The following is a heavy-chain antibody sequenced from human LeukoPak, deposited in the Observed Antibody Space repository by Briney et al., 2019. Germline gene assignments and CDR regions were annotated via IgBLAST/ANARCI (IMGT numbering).Heavy chain of an antibody. CDR2: IYSGGST. D-gene: IGHD3-22*01. J-gene: IGHJ5*02. CDR3: ATDFYDST. V-gene: IGHV3-53*01. CDR1: GFTVSSNY. Sequence: GGSLRLSCAASGFTVSSNYMSRVRQAPGKGLEWVSVIYSGGSTYYADSVKGRFTISRDNSKNTLYLQMNSLQTEDTAVYYCATDFYDSTWSQGTLVTVSS.